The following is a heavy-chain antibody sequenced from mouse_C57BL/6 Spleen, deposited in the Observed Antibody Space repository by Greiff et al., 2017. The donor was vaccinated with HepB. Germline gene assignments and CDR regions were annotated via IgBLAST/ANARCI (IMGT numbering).Heavy chain of an antibody. CDR1: GFTFSDYY. CDR3: ARDDYDGWYFDV. Sequence: EVQLVESEGGLVQPGSSMKLSCTASGFTFSDYYMAWVRQVPEKGLEWVANINYDGSSTYYLDSLKSRFIISRDNAKNILYLQMSSLKSEDTATYYCARDDYDGWYFDVWGTGTTVTVSS. J-gene: IGHJ1*03. V-gene: IGHV5-16*01. CDR2: INYDGSST. D-gene: IGHD2-4*01.